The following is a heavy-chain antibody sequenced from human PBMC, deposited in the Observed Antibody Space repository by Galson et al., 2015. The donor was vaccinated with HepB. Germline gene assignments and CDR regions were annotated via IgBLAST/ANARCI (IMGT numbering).Heavy chain of an antibody. CDR1: GFTFSSYS. J-gene: IGHJ4*02. CDR2: ISSSSSTI. D-gene: IGHD3-16*02. Sequence: SLRLSCAASGFTFSSYSMNWVRQAPGKGLEWVSYISSSSSTIYYADSVKGRFTISRDNAKNSLYLQMNSLRAADTAVYYCARVWGSTDRYVWGSYRYTDKQLYYFDYWGQGTLVTVSS. CDR3: ARVWGSTDRYVWGSYRYTDKQLYYFDY. V-gene: IGHV3-48*01.